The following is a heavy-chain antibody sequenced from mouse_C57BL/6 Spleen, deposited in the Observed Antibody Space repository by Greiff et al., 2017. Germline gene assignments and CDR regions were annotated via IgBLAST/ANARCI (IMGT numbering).Heavy chain of an antibody. Sequence: VKLVESGAELVKPGASVKLSCKASGYTFTEYTIHWVKQRSEQGLEWIGWFYPGSGSIKYNEKFKDKATLTADKSSSTVYMEHSRLTSDDSAVYFCARHERQDWFAYWGQGTLVTVSA. CDR1: GYTFTEYT. CDR3: ARHERQDWFAY. D-gene: IGHD6-1*01. V-gene: IGHV1-62-2*01. J-gene: IGHJ3*01. CDR2: FYPGSGSI.